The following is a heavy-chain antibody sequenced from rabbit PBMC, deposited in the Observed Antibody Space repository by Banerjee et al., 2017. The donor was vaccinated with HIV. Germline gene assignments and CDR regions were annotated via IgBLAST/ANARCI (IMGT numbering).Heavy chain of an antibody. V-gene: IGHV1S45*01. CDR3: ARAAYAGYGFNL. J-gene: IGHJ4*01. CDR2: IYTGSSSA. Sequence: QEQLVESGGGLVQPEGSLTLTCTASGFSFSSDAMCWVRQAPGKGLEWIGSIYTGSSSAYYASWAKGRFTISKASSTTVTLQMTSLTAADTATDFCARAAYAGYGFNLWGQGTLVTVS. D-gene: IGHD7-1*01. CDR1: GFSFSSDA.